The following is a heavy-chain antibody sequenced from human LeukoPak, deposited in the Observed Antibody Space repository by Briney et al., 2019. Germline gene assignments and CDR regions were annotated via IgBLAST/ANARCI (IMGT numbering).Heavy chain of an antibody. V-gene: IGHV3-30*18. D-gene: IGHD2-2*01. Sequence: GGSLRLSCAASGFTFSSFGMHWVRQAPGKGLEWVAVISYDGGNEYYADSVKGRFTISRDNSKNTLYLQMNSQRAEDTAVYYCAKSASSYCSSTSCLKYYFDYWGQGTLVTVSS. CDR3: AKSASSYCSSTSCLKYYFDY. CDR1: GFTFSSFG. CDR2: ISYDGGNE. J-gene: IGHJ4*02.